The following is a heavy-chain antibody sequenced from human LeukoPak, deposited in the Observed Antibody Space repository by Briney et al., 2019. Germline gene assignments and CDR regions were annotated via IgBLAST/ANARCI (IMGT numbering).Heavy chain of an antibody. CDR3: ARAGHDILTGFDY. CDR1: GFALSSYS. V-gene: IGHV3-48*01. CDR2: ISSSSSTI. D-gene: IGHD3-9*01. J-gene: IGHJ4*02. Sequence: GGSLRLSCAASGFALSSYSMNWVRQAPGKGLEWVSYISSSSSTIYYADSVRGRFTISRDNAKNSLYLQMNSLRVEDTAVYYCARAGHDILTGFDYWGQGTLVTVSS.